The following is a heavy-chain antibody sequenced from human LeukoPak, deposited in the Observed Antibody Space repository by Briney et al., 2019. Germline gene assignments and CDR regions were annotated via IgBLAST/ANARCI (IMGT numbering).Heavy chain of an antibody. CDR2: IASKTDGGAT. J-gene: IGHJ6*02. V-gene: IGHV3-15*07. Sequence: GGSLRLSCSASGLTVTNAWMNWVRQAPGEGLDWVGRIASKTDGGATDYAAPVKGRFTISRDDSKSMLYLQMNSLKIEDTAVYYCTTDEDWNYARKDVWGQGATVIVSS. CDR3: TTDEDWNYARKDV. D-gene: IGHD1-7*01. CDR1: GLTVTNAW.